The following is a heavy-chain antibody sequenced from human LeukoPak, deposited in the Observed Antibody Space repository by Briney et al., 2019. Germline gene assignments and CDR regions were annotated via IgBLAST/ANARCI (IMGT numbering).Heavy chain of an antibody. CDR1: GGSISSGGYY. CDR2: ISGSGGST. D-gene: IGHD1-26*01. J-gene: IGHJ4*02. Sequence: LSLTCTVSGGSISSGGYYWSWIRQHPGKGLEWVSAISGSGGSTYYADSVKGRFTISRDNSKNTLYLQMNSLRAEDTAVYYCAKDRALVGAPDYWGQGTLVTVSS. CDR3: AKDRALVGAPDY. V-gene: IGHV3-23*01.